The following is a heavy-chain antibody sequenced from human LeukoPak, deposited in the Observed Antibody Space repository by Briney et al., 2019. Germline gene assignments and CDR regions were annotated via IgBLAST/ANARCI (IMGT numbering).Heavy chain of an antibody. D-gene: IGHD1-26*01. Sequence: GGSLRLSCAASGFTFNSYAMTWVRQAPEKGLEWVSSIIDSGISTYYGDSVKGRFTISRDNSKNTLYLQMNSLRAEDTAVYYCAKGYRGIYDYWGQGTLVTVSS. CDR3: AKGYRGIYDY. V-gene: IGHV3-23*01. J-gene: IGHJ4*02. CDR1: GFTFNSYA. CDR2: IIDSGIST.